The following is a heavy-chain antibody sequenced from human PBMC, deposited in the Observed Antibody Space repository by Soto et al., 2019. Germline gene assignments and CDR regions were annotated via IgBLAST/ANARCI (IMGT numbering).Heavy chain of an antibody. CDR3: ANGRYCSSTSCIHYYGMDV. J-gene: IGHJ6*02. D-gene: IGHD2-2*01. CDR2: ISGSGGST. V-gene: IGHV3-23*01. Sequence: GGSLRLSCAASGFTFSSYAMSWVRQAPGKGLEWVSAISGSGGSTYYADSVKGRFTISRDNSKNTLYLQMNSLRAEDTAVYYCANGRYCSSTSCIHYYGMDVWGQGTTVTVPS. CDR1: GFTFSSYA.